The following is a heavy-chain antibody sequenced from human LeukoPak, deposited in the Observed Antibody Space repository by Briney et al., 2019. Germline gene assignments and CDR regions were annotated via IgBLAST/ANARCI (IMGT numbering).Heavy chain of an antibody. CDR1: GYSFTSYW. Sequence: GESLKISCKGSGYSFTSYWIGWVRQMPGKGLEWMGIIYSGDSDTRYSPSFQGQVTISADKSISTAYLQWSSPKASDTAMYYCASYYSSSRYDAFDIWGQGTMVTVSS. V-gene: IGHV5-51*01. CDR3: ASYYSSSRYDAFDI. CDR2: IYSGDSDT. D-gene: IGHD6-13*01. J-gene: IGHJ3*02.